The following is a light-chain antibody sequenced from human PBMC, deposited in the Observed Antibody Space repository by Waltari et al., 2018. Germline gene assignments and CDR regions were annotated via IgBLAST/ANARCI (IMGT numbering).Light chain of an antibody. J-gene: IGKJ1*01. CDR1: QSVLYSSINKNY. V-gene: IGKV4-1*01. CDR3: QQYYTTPWT. CDR2: WAS. Sequence: DLVMTQSPDSLTVSLGERATINCQSSQSVLYSSINKNYLAWYQQTPGQPPKLLIYWASTRDSGVPDRFSGSGSGTDFTLTISSLQAEDVAVYYCQQYYTTPWTFGQGTQVEIK.